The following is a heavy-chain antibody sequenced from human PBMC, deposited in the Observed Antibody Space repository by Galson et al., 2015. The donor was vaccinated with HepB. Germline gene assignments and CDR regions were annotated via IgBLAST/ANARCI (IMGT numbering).Heavy chain of an antibody. V-gene: IGHV3-30*03. CDR1: GFTFSSYG. CDR3: ARESVRGVTLDY. D-gene: IGHD3-10*01. Sequence: SLRLSCAASGFTFSSYGMHWVRQAPGKGLEWVAVISYDGSNKYYADSVKGRFTISRDNSKNTLYLQMNSLRAEDTAVYYCARESVRGVTLDYWGQGTLVTVSS. J-gene: IGHJ4*02. CDR2: ISYDGSNK.